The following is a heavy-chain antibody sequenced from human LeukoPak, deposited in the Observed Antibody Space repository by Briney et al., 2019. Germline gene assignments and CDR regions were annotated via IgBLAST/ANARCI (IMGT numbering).Heavy chain of an antibody. CDR3: ARVACSGKYYSWFDP. V-gene: IGHV4-59*01. J-gene: IGHJ5*02. Sequence: SETLSFTCTVSGGSISSYYWSWIRQPPGKGLEWIGYMYYSGSTNYNPSLKSRVTVSVDTSKNQFSLKLSSVTAADTAVYYCARVACSGKYYSWFDPWGQGTLVTVSS. D-gene: IGHD1-26*01. CDR2: MYYSGST. CDR1: GGSISSYY.